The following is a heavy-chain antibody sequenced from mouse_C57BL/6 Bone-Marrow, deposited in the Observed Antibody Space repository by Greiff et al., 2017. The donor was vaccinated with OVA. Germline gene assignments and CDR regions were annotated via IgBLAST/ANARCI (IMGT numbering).Heavy chain of an antibody. CDR3: LLYYFDY. V-gene: IGHV1-85*01. CDR2: IYPRDGST. D-gene: IGHD6-2*01. J-gene: IGHJ2*01. CDR1: GYTFTSYD. Sequence: QVQLKQSGPELVKPGASVKLSCKASGYTFTSYDINWVKQRPGQGLEWIGWIYPRDGSTKYNEKFKGKATLTVDTSSSTAYMELHSLTSEDSAVYFCLLYYFDYWGQGTTLTVSS.